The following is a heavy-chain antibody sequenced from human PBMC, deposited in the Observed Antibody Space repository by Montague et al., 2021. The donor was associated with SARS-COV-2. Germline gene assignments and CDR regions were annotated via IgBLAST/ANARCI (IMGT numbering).Heavy chain of an antibody. Sequence: SLRLSCAASGFTFSSYGMYWVRQAPGKGLEWVAVIWYDGSKYYADSVKGRFTISRDNSKNTLYLQMNSLRAEDTAVYYCARDGSSSWYRFDYWGQGTLVTVSS. V-gene: IGHV3-33*01. J-gene: IGHJ4*02. CDR1: GFTFSSYG. D-gene: IGHD6-13*01. CDR2: IWYDGSK. CDR3: ARDGSSSWYRFDY.